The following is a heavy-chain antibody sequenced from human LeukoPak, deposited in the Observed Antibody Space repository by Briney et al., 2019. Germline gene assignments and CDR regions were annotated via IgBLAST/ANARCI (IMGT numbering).Heavy chain of an antibody. CDR2: ISNIGTT. CDR3: TRDRSALDT. V-gene: IGHV4-59*01. CDR1: GASISSYF. J-gene: IGHJ3*02. Sequence: SETLSLTCTVSGASISSYFWTWIRQSPGKGLEWIGYISNIGTTNYNPSLKSRVTISGDTSKNQFSLRLSSVTAADTAVYYCTRDRSALDTWGQGTIITVSS.